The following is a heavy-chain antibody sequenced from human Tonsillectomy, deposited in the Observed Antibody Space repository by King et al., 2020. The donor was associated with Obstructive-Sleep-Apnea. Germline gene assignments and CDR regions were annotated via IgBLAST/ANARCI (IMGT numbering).Heavy chain of an antibody. D-gene: IGHD6-19*01. CDR1: GFTFSSFG. CDR2: ISYDGSNK. CDR3: AKETFSGWTKIDY. Sequence: VQLVESGGGVVQPGRSLRLSCAASGFTFSSFGMHWVRQAPGKGLEWVAVISYDGSNKYYADSVKGRFTISRDNSKNTVYLQMNSLRGEDTAVYYCAKETFSGWTKIDYWDQGTLVTVSS. V-gene: IGHV3-30*18. J-gene: IGHJ4*02.